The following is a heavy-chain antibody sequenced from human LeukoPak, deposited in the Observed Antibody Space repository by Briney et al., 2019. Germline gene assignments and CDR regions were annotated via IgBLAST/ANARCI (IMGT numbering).Heavy chain of an antibody. CDR2: IRYDGNNK. CDR3: AKDFIAMSDWEPLGY. D-gene: IGHD1-26*01. CDR1: GFTFSSYG. Sequence: GGSLRLSCAASGFTFSSYGMHRVRQAPGKGLEWVAFIRYDGNNKYYADSVKGRFTISRDNSKNTLYLQMNSLRDEDTAVYYCAKDFIAMSDWEPLGYWGQGILVTVSS. V-gene: IGHV3-30*02. J-gene: IGHJ4*02.